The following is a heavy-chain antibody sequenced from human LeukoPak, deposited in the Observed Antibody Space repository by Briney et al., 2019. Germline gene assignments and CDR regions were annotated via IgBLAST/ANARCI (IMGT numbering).Heavy chain of an antibody. J-gene: IGHJ4*02. CDR2: IYAGDSDT. V-gene: IGHV5-51*01. D-gene: IGHD3-16*01. CDR1: GYSFTNYW. CDR3: ARHSYATDY. Sequence: GESLKISCKASGYSFTNYWIGWVRQMPGKGLEWMGIIYAGDSDTRYSPSFQGQVTISADKSISTAFLQWSSLKASDTAMYYCARHSYATDYWGQRTLVTVSS.